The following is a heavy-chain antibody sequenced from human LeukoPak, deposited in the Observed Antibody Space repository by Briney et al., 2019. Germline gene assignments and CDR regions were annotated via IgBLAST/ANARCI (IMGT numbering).Heavy chain of an antibody. J-gene: IGHJ4*02. CDR2: ISYDGSNK. V-gene: IGHV3-30*18. CDR1: GFTFSSYG. D-gene: IGHD6-6*01. Sequence: GGSLRLSCAASGFTFSSYGMHWVRQAPDKGLEWVAFISYDGSNKYYADSVKGRLTISIDNSKNTLYLQMNSLRAEDTAVYYCAKDGAYSSSHQPHYWGQGTLVTVSS. CDR3: AKDGAYSSSHQPHY.